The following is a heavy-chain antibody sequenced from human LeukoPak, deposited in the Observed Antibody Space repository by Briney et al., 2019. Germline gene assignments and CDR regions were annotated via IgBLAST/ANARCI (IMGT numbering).Heavy chain of an antibody. V-gene: IGHV4-34*01. J-gene: IGHJ5*02. Sequence: PSETLSLTCAVYGGSFSGYYWSWIRQPPGKGLEWIGSIYYSGSTYYNPSLKSRVTISVDTSKNQFSLKLSSVTAADTAVYYCARDYCSSTSCYLSYWFDPWGQGTLVTVSS. CDR3: ARDYCSSTSCYLSYWFDP. CDR1: GGSFSGYY. CDR2: IYYSGST. D-gene: IGHD2-2*01.